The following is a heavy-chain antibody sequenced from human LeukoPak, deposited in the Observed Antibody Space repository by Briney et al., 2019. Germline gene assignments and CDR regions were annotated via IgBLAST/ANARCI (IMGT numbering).Heavy chain of an antibody. D-gene: IGHD6-13*01. V-gene: IGHV1-24*01. CDR2: FDPEDGET. CDR3: ARDPAAGPFSGFNWFDP. J-gene: IGHJ5*02. Sequence: ASVKVSCKVSGYTLTELSMHWVRQAPGKGLEWMGGFDPEDGETIYAQKFQGRVTMTEDTSTDTAYMELSSLRSEDTAVYYCARDPAAGPFSGFNWFDPWGQGTLVTVSS. CDR1: GYTLTELS.